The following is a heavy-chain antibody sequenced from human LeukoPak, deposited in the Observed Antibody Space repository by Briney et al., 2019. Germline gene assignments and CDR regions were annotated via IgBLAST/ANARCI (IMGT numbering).Heavy chain of an antibody. CDR1: GFTVSNNY. V-gene: IGHV3-66*01. Sequence: AGGSLRLSCAASGFTVSNNYMNWGRQAPGKGLEWVSLIYSGGDTHYADSVKGRFTISRDSSKNTLYLQMNSLRAEDTAVYYCARDPPAVRTNTYAWGQGTLVTVSS. D-gene: IGHD4/OR15-4a*01. J-gene: IGHJ5*02. CDR2: IYSGGDT. CDR3: ARDPPAVRTNTYA.